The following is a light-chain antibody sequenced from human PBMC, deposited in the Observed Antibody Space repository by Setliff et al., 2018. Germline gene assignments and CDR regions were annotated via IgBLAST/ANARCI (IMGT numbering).Light chain of an antibody. J-gene: IGLJ1*01. Sequence: QSALTQPASLSGSPGQSITISCTGTSRDVGGFNYVSWYQQHPGKAPKLIISDVSERPSGISNRFSASKSGNTASLTISGLQAEDEADYYSNSYTSKNTYVFGSGTKVTVL. CDR1: SRDVGGFNY. CDR2: DVS. V-gene: IGLV2-14*03. CDR3: NSYTSKNTYV.